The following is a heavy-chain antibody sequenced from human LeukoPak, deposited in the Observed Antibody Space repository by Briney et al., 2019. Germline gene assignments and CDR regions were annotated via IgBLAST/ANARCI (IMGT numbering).Heavy chain of an antibody. V-gene: IGHV3-48*04. Sequence: GGSLRLSCAASGFTFSSYSMNWVRQAPGKGLEWVSYISSSSSTIYYADSVKGRFTISRDNAKNSLYLQMNSLRAEDTAVYYCARDSSGSGWFQEAYNWFDPWGQGTLVTVSS. CDR3: ARDSSGSGWFQEAYNWFDP. CDR2: ISSSSSTI. D-gene: IGHD6-19*01. CDR1: GFTFSSYS. J-gene: IGHJ5*02.